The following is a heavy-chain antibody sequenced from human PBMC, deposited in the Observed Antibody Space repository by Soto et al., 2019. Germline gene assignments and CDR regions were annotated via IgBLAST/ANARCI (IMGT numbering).Heavy chain of an antibody. D-gene: IGHD2-15*01. V-gene: IGHV3-48*02. CDR1: GFTFSSYS. Sequence: VQLVESGGGLVQPGGSLRLSCAASGFTFSSYSMNWVRQAPGKGLEWVSYISSSSSTIYYADSVKGRFTISRDNAKNSLYLQMNSLRDEDTAVYYCARDLGYCSGGSCYRYYYYGMDVWGQGTTVTVSS. CDR2: ISSSSSTI. CDR3: ARDLGYCSGGSCYRYYYYGMDV. J-gene: IGHJ6*02.